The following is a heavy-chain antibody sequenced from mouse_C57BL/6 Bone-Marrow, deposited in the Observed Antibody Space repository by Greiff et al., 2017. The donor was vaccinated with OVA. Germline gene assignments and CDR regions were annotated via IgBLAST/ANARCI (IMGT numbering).Heavy chain of an antibody. V-gene: IGHV5-6*02. J-gene: IGHJ2*01. D-gene: IGHD1-1*01. CDR2: ISSGGSYT. CDR1: GFTFSSYG. Sequence: EVKLVESGGDLVKPGGSLKLSCAASGFTFSSYGMSWVRQTPDKRLEWVATISSGGSYTYYPDSVKGRFTISRDNAKNTLYLQMSSLKSEDTAMYYCAIHPIYYYGSDYWGQGTTLTVSS. CDR3: AIHPIYYYGSDY.